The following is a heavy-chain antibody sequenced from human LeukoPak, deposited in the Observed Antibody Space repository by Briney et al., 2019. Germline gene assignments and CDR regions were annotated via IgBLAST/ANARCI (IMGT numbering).Heavy chain of an antibody. J-gene: IGHJ4*02. CDR3: ARWDIVATTFGY. CDR2: TYYSGST. CDR1: GGSISSYY. Sequence: PSETLSLTCTVSGGSISSYYWSWIRQPPGKGLEWIGYTYYSGSTNYNPSLKSRVTISVDTSKNQFSLKLSSVTAADTAVYYCARWDIVATTFGYWGQGTLVTVSS. D-gene: IGHD5-12*01. V-gene: IGHV4-59*01.